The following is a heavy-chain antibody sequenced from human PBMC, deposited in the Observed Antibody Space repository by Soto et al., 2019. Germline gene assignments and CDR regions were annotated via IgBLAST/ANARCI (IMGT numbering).Heavy chain of an antibody. D-gene: IGHD2-2*01. V-gene: IGHV1-2*02. CDR2: INPNSGGT. CDR3: ARDRVFIGEVVPAATSYYYYGMDV. Sequence: GASVKVSCKASGYTFTGYYMHWVRQAPGQGLEWMGWINPNSGGTNYAQKFQGRVTMTRDTSISTAYMELSRLRSDDTAVYYCARDRVFIGEVVPAATSYYYYGMDVWGQGTTVTVS. J-gene: IGHJ6*02. CDR1: GYTFTGYY.